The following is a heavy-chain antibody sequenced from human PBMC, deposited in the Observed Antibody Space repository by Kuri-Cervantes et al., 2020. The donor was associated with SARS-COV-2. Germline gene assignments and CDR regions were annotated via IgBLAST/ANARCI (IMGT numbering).Heavy chain of an antibody. CDR1: GFTFSDYD. V-gene: IGHV3-7*01. J-gene: IGHJ3*02. CDR2: IKQDGSEK. Sequence: GGSLRLSCAASGFTFSDYDMSWVRQAPGKGLEWVANIKQDGSEKYYVDSVKGRFTISRDNTKNSLYLQMNSLRAADTAVYYCARLWYYYDSRGRNGAFDIWGQGTMVTVSS. CDR3: ARLWYYYDSRGRNGAFDI. D-gene: IGHD3-22*01.